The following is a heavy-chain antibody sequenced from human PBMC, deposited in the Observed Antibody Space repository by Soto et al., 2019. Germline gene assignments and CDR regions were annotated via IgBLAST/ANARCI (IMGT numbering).Heavy chain of an antibody. V-gene: IGHV4-59*01. CDR3: SRYIVVVTARGWFDP. Sequence: QVQLQESGPGLVKPSETLSLPCTVSGGSISSYYWSWIRNPPGKGLEWLGYIYYSGCTNYNPSLRCRVTISVDTSKNQFSLKLSSVYAADTAVYCCSRYIVVVTARGWFDPWGQGTLVTVSS. D-gene: IGHD2-21*02. J-gene: IGHJ5*02. CDR2: IYYSGCT. CDR1: GGSISSYY.